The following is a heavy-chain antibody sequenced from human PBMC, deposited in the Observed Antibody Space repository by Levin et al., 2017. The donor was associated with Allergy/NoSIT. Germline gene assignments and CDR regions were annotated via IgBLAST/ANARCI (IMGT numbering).Heavy chain of an antibody. V-gene: IGHV4-39*01. J-gene: IGHJ3*02. Sequence: SETLSLTCTVSGGSISSSSYYWGWIRQPPGKGLEWIGSIYYSGSTYYNPSLKSRVTISVDTSKNQFSLKLSSVTAADTAVYYCARLFRGGSAFDIWGQGTMVTVSS. CDR2: IYYSGST. CDR3: ARLFRGGSAFDI. CDR1: GGSISSSSYY. D-gene: IGHD3-16*01.